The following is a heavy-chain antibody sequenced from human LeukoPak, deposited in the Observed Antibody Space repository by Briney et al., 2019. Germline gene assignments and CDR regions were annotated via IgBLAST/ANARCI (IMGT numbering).Heavy chain of an antibody. CDR1: GGSISSGSYY. CDR2: IYTSGST. CDR3: ARHYPIAAAGMAPFDY. V-gene: IGHV4-61*02. J-gene: IGHJ4*02. Sequence: IPSQTLSLTCTISGGSISSGSYYWNWIRQPAGKGLEWIGRIYTSGSTNYNPSLKSRVTLSLDTSQNQFSLKLSSVTAADTAVYYCARHYPIAAAGMAPFDYWGQGTLVTVSS. D-gene: IGHD6-13*01.